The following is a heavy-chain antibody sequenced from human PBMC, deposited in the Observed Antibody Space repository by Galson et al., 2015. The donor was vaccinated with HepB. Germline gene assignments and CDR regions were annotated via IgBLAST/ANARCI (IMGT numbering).Heavy chain of an antibody. CDR3: ARQCRVPGYYGMDV. CDR2: LNSSSGTI. Sequence: SLRLSCAASGFTFSSYSMNWVRQAPGKGLEWVSYLNSSSGTIYYADSVKGRFTISRDNAKNSLYLQMNSLRAEDTAVYYCARQCRVPGYYGMDVWGQGPTVTVSS. J-gene: IGHJ6*02. V-gene: IGHV3-48*04. CDR1: GFTFSSYS. D-gene: IGHD6-19*01.